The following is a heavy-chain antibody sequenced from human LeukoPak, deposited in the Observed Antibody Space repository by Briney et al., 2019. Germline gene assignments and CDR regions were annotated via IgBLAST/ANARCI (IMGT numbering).Heavy chain of an antibody. V-gene: IGHV3-30-3*02. J-gene: IGHJ4*02. Sequence: PGRSLRLSCAASGFTFSSYAMHWVRQAPGKGLEWVAVISYDGSNKYYADSVKGRFTISRDNSKNTLYLQMNSLRAEDTAVYYCAKSAATWDTYFDYWGQGTLVTVSS. CDR1: GFTFSSYA. CDR2: ISYDGSNK. D-gene: IGHD2-2*01. CDR3: AKSAATWDTYFDY.